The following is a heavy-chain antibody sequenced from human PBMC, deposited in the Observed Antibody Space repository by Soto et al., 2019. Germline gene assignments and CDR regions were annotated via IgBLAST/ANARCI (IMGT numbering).Heavy chain of an antibody. D-gene: IGHD2-8*01. Sequence: GASVKVSCKASGYTFTSYYMHWVRQAPGQGLEGMGIINPSGGSTSYEQKFQARVTMTMDTSTSTVYMELSSLRSEDTAVYYGASSPFYCTNGVFANYYYYGMDVWGQGTTVTVSS. J-gene: IGHJ6*02. CDR2: INPSGGST. V-gene: IGHV1-46*01. CDR1: GYTFTSYY. CDR3: ASSPFYCTNGVFANYYYYGMDV.